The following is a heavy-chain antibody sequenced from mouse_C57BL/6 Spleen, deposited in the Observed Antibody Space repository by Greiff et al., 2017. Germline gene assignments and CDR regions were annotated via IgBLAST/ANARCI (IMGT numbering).Heavy chain of an antibody. D-gene: IGHD2-5*01. CDR3: ARDAYYSNPYAMDY. J-gene: IGHJ4*01. V-gene: IGHV3-6*01. CDR2: ISYDGSN. Sequence: EVQRVESGPGLVKPSQSLSLTCSVTGYSITSGYYWNWIRQFPGNKLEWMGYISYDGSNNYNPSLKNRISITRDTSKNQFFLKLNSVTTEDTATYYCARDAYYSNPYAMDYGGQGTSVTVSS. CDR1: GYSITSGYY.